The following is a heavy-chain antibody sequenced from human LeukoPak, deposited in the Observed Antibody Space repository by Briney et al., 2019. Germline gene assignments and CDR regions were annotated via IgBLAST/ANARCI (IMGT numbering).Heavy chain of an antibody. CDR2: MSYSGST. CDR3: ASLQPDTVTFDY. D-gene: IGHD4-17*01. CDR1: GGSISSSIYY. V-gene: IGHV4-39*01. Sequence: SETLSLTCTVSGGSISSSIYYWGWIRQPAGKGLEWIGSMSYSGSTYYNPSLKSRVTISVDTSKNQFSLKLSSVTAADTAVYYCASLQPDTVTFDYWGQGTLVTVSS. J-gene: IGHJ4*02.